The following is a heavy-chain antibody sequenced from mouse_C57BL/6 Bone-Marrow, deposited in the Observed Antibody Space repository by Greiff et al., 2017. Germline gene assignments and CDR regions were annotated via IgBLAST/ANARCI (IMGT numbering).Heavy chain of an antibody. CDR2: ISDGGSYT. V-gene: IGHV5-4*01. Sequence: EVMLVESGGGLVKPGGSLKLSCAASGFTFSSYAMSWVRQTPEKRLEWVATISDGGSYTYYPDNVKGRFTISRDNAKNNLYLQMSHLKSEDTAMYYCAREGDTTVVGAYWGQGTLVTVSA. CDR1: GFTFSSYA. J-gene: IGHJ3*01. CDR3: AREGDTTVVGAY. D-gene: IGHD1-1*01.